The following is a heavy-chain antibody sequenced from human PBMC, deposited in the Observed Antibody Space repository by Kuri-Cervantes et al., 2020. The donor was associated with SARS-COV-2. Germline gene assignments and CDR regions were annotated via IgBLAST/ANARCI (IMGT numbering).Heavy chain of an antibody. Sequence: ESLKISCTVSGGSISSSSYYWGWIRQPPGKGLEWIGSMYYSGSTYYNPSLKSRVTISVDTSKNQFSLKLSSVTAADTALYYCARTITGIEHTVVLIATYYYSYYMDVWGKGTTVTVSS. CDR3: ARTITGIEHTVVLIATYYYSYYMDV. D-gene: IGHD2-21*01. V-gene: IGHV4-39*01. CDR2: MYYSGST. J-gene: IGHJ6*03. CDR1: GGSISSSSYY.